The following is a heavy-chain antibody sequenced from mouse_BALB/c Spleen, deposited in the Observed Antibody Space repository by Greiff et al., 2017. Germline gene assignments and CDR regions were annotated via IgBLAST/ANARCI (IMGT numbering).Heavy chain of an antibody. J-gene: IGHJ3*01. D-gene: IGHD2-10*02. CDR1: GFTFSSYT. CDR3: ARQGYGNYQAWFAY. V-gene: IGHV5-12-2*01. Sequence: EVQGVESGGGLVQPGGSLKLSCAASGFTFSSYTMSWVRQTPEKRLEWVAYISNGGGSTYYPDTVKGRFTISRDNAKNTLYLQMSSLKSEDTAMYYCARQGYGNYQAWFAYWGQGTLVTVSA. CDR2: ISNGGGST.